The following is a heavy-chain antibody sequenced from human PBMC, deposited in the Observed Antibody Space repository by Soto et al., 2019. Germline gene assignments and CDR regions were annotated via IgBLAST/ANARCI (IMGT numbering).Heavy chain of an antibody. CDR3: AKDVAGFGELFPYYFDY. J-gene: IGHJ4*02. D-gene: IGHD3-10*01. Sequence: GGSLRLSCAASGFTFSSYAMSWVRQAPGKGLEWVSAISGSGGSTYYADSVKGRFTISRDNSKNTLYLQMNSLRAEDTAVYYCAKDVAGFGELFPYYFDYWGQGTLVTVSS. CDR1: GFTFSSYA. CDR2: ISGSGGST. V-gene: IGHV3-23*01.